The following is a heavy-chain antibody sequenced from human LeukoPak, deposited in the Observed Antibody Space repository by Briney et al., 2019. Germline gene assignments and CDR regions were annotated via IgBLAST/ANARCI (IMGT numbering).Heavy chain of an antibody. D-gene: IGHD2-15*01. CDR1: GYTFIAYY. Sequence: ASVKVSCKASGYTFIAYYIHWVRQAPGQGLEWMGWISTYNDNTHYAQKLQGRVTMTTDTSTSTAYLELRSLRSDDTAIYYCARRLYCTGGSCYSGGDYWGQGTLVTVSS. J-gene: IGHJ4*02. V-gene: IGHV1-18*04. CDR3: ARRLYCTGGSCYSGGDY. CDR2: ISTYNDNT.